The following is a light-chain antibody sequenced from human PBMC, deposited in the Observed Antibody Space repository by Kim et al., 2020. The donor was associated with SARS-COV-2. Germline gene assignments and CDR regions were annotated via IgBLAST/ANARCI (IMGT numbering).Light chain of an antibody. Sequence: SYELTQPPSVSVAPGKTARVSCGGNSIGSKSVHWYQQKSGQAPDLVINYDSERPSGIPERFSGSNSGNTATLTISRVEAGDEADYYCQVWDSSSDHRVVFGGGTQLTVL. J-gene: IGLJ2*01. V-gene: IGLV3-21*04. CDR2: YDS. CDR1: SIGSKS. CDR3: QVWDSSSDHRVV.